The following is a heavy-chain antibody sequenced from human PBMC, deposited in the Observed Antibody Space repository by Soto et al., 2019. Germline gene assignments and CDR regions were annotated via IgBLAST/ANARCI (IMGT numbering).Heavy chain of an antibody. D-gene: IGHD4-17*01. J-gene: IGHJ3*02. V-gene: IGHV3-23*01. CDR2: ISGSGGST. CDR3: AKDRIPYGDYMGAFDI. Sequence: GGSLRLSCAASGFTFSSYGMHWVRQAPGKGLEWVSAISGSGGSTYYADSVKGRFTISRDNSKNTLYLQMNSLRAEDTAVYYCAKDRIPYGDYMGAFDIWGQGTMVTVSS. CDR1: GFTFSSYG.